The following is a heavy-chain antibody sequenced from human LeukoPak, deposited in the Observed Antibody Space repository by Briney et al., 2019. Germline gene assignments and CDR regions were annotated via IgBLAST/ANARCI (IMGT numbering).Heavy chain of an antibody. D-gene: IGHD1-14*01. CDR1: GFTFSGHW. V-gene: IGHV3-7*01. J-gene: IGHJ4*02. CDR2: INQGGSDK. Sequence: GGSLRLSCAASGFTFSGHWMSWVRQAPGKGLEWVANINQGGSDKYYVDSVKGRFTITRDNANNLLYLQMNSLRGEDTAVYYCTRDRSRAEDDWGQGTLVTVSS. CDR3: TRDRSRAEDD.